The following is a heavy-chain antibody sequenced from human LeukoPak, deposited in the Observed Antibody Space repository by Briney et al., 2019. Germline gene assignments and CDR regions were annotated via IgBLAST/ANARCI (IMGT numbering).Heavy chain of an antibody. J-gene: IGHJ3*02. Sequence: GGSLRLSCAASGFTFSSYRMSWVRQAPGKGLEWVAVISYDGSNKYYADSVKGRFTISRDNSKNTLYLQMNSLRAEDTAVYYCARTRGYSYGLDAFDIWGQGTMVTVSS. CDR2: ISYDGSNK. CDR3: ARTRGYSYGLDAFDI. D-gene: IGHD5-18*01. V-gene: IGHV3-30*03. CDR1: GFTFSSYR.